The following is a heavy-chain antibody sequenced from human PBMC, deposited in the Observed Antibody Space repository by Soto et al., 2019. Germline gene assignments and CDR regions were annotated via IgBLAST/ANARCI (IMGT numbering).Heavy chain of an antibody. J-gene: IGHJ4*02. D-gene: IGHD5-18*01. Sequence: PGAALKISCKGSGYSFTSYWIGWVRQMPGKGLEWMGIIYPGDSDTRYSPSFQGQVTISADKSISTAYLQWSSLKASDTAMYYCARRGYSYGYYFDYWGQGTLVTVSS. V-gene: IGHV5-51*01. CDR2: IYPGDSDT. CDR1: GYSFTSYW. CDR3: ARRGYSYGYYFDY.